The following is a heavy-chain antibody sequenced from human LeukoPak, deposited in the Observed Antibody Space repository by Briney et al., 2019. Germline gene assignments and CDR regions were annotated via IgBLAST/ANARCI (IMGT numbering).Heavy chain of an antibody. Sequence: ASVKVSCRASGYTFTDYYLHWVRQAPGQGLEWRGRINPNSGGTNYAQKFQGRVTMTRDTSISTAYMELSRLRSDDTAVYYCARGGYGSGSYGDYWGQGTLVTVSS. CDR3: ARGGYGSGSYGDY. V-gene: IGHV1-2*06. D-gene: IGHD3-10*01. CDR2: INPNSGGT. CDR1: GYTFTDYY. J-gene: IGHJ4*02.